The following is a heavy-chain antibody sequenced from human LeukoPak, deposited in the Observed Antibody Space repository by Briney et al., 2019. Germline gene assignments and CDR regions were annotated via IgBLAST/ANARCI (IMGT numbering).Heavy chain of an antibody. Sequence: SETLSLTCTVSVDSISGYYWSWIRQPPGKGLEWIGYMYYSGNTNYNPSLKSRLTTSLDTSKNQFSLKLSSVTAADTAVYYCARGKYYFDYWGQGTLVTVSS. CDR3: ARGKYYFDY. J-gene: IGHJ4*02. CDR2: MYYSGNT. V-gene: IGHV4-59*01. CDR1: VDSISGYY.